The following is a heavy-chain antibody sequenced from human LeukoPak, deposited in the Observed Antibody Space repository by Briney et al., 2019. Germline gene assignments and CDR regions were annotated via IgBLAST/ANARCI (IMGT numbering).Heavy chain of an antibody. CDR2: ISASGGTT. CDR1: GFTFNNYA. D-gene: IGHD2-2*01. V-gene: IGHV3-23*01. J-gene: IGHJ5*01. CDR3: AKEPREYCSSTSCPNWFDS. Sequence: TGGSLRLSCAASGFTFNNYAMSWVRQAPGKGLGWVSAISASGGTTYYADSVKGRFTISRDNSENTLFLQMNSLRAEDTAVYYCAKEPREYCSSTSCPNWFDSWGQGTLVTVSS.